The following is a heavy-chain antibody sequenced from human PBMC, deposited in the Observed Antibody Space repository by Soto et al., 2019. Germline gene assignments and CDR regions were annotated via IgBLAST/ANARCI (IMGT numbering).Heavy chain of an antibody. J-gene: IGHJ4*02. CDR2: ISGSGGST. CDR3: AKTPPLVAHYDRSGSFDY. D-gene: IGHD3-22*01. V-gene: IGHV3-23*01. CDR1: GFTFSSYA. Sequence: RGSLRLSCAASGFTFSSYAMSWVRQAPGKGLEWVSAISGSGGSTYYADSVKGRFTISRDNSKNTLYLQMNSLRAEDTAVYYCAKTPPLVAHYDRSGSFDYWGQGALVTVSS.